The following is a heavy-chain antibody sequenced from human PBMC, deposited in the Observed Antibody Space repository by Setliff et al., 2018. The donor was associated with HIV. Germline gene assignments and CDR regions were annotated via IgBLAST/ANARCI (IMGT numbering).Heavy chain of an antibody. J-gene: IGHJ3*01. CDR3: TNKPESFNSFEV. CDR2: ISSSGSTI. CDR1: GFSLSDYY. V-gene: IGHV3-11*01. Sequence: GGSLRLSCEVSGFSLSDYYMCWIRQAPGKGLEWVSYISSSGSTIYYGDSVKGRFTISRDNAKNSLFLEMTNLRAEDTAFYYCTNKPESFNSFEVWGQGTVVTVSS.